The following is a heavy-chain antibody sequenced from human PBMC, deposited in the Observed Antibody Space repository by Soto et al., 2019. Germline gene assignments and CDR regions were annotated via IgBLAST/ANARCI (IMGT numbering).Heavy chain of an antibody. V-gene: IGHV3-30*18. D-gene: IGHD4-17*01. CDR3: AKDRAVTTFFDF. Sequence: VAGISYDGTNKYYADSVKGRFTISRDTSKNTLYLQMNSLRAEDTAVYYCAKDRAVTTFFDFWGQGTLVTVSS. CDR2: ISYDGTNK. J-gene: IGHJ4*02.